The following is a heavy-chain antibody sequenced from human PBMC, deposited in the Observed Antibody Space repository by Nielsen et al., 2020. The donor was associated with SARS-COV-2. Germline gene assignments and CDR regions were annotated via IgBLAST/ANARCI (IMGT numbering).Heavy chain of an antibody. CDR3: ARDLCPMSSGCPGTAFDI. V-gene: IGHV3-53*01. CDR2: IYSGGST. Sequence: GESLKISCAASGFTVSSNYMSWVRQAPGKGLEWVSVIYSGGSTYYADSVKGRFTISRDNSKNTLYLQMNSLRAEDTAVYYCARDLCPMSSGCPGTAFDIWGQGTMVTVSS. D-gene: IGHD6-19*01. J-gene: IGHJ3*02. CDR1: GFTVSSNY.